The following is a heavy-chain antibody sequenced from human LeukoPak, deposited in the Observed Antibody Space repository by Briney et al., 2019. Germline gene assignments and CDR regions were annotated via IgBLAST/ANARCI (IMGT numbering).Heavy chain of an antibody. CDR2: IYYSGST. J-gene: IGHJ4*02. CDR3: ARGIYCSSTSCYYYFDY. Sequence: SETLSLTCTVSGGSISSYYWSWIRQPPGKGLEWIGYIYYSGSTNYNPSLKSRLTISVDTSKNQFSLKLSSVTAADTAVYYCARGIYCSSTSCYYYFDYWGQGTLVTVSP. V-gene: IGHV4-59*01. D-gene: IGHD2-2*01. CDR1: GGSISSYY.